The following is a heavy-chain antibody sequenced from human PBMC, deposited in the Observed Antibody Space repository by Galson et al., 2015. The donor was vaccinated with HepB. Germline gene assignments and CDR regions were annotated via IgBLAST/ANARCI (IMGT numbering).Heavy chain of an antibody. Sequence: SVKVSCKASGGTFSSYAISWVRQAPGQGLEWMGGIIPLFGTANYAQKFQGRVTITADESTSTAYMELSSLRSEDTAVYYCAREPVKATAYWFDPWGQGTLVTVSS. J-gene: IGHJ5*02. CDR3: AREPVKATAYWFDP. V-gene: IGHV1-69*13. CDR1: GGTFSSYA. CDR2: IIPLFGTA. D-gene: IGHD1-14*01.